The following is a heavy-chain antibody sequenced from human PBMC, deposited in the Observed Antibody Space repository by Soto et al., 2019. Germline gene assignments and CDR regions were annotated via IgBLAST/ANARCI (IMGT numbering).Heavy chain of an antibody. CDR3: ARAHCSGGSCYSMGNYGMDV. V-gene: IGHV1-69*12. Sequence: QVPLVQSGAEVKKPGSSVKVSCKASGGTFSSYAISWVRQAPGQGLEWMGGIIPIFGTANYAQKFQGRVTITADESTSTAYMELSSLRSEDTAVYYCARAHCSGGSCYSMGNYGMDVWGQGTTVTVSS. CDR1: GGTFSSYA. CDR2: IIPIFGTA. D-gene: IGHD2-15*01. J-gene: IGHJ6*02.